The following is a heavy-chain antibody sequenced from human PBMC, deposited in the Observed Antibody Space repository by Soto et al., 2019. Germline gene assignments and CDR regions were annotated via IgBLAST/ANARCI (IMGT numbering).Heavy chain of an antibody. D-gene: IGHD2-2*01. J-gene: IGHJ3*02. CDR2: IYYSGST. Sequence: SETLSLTCTVSGGSISSGDYYWSWIRQPPGKGLEWIGYIYYSGSTNYNPSLKSRVTISVDTSKNQFSLKLSSVTAADTAVYYCASTSRGYDAFDIWGQGTMVTVSS. CDR3: ASTSRGYDAFDI. V-gene: IGHV4-61*08. CDR1: GGSISSGDYY.